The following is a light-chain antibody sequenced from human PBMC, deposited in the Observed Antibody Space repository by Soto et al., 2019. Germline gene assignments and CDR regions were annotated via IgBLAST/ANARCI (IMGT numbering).Light chain of an antibody. CDR3: QQYNNWPRT. J-gene: IGKJ1*01. CDR1: QSVSSN. V-gene: IGKV3-15*01. Sequence: EIVMTQSPATLSVSPGERATLSCRASQSVSSNLAWYQQKPGQAPRLLIYGASTRATGIPASFSGSGSGTQFTLAISRRQSEDFAGYYCQQYNNWPRTFGQGTKVEIK. CDR2: GAS.